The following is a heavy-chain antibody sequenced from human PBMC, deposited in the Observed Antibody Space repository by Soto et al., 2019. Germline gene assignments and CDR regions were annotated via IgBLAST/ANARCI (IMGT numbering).Heavy chain of an antibody. J-gene: IGHJ5*02. CDR1: GGSISSSSFH. Sequence: QLQLQESGPGLVKPSETLSLTCTVSGGSISSSSFHWGWIRQPPGKGREWIGSIYYSGSTYYSPSLKSRVTXSXXXSXXQFSLKLSSVTAADAAVYYCARRERAAGTDWWFDPWGQGTLVTVSS. D-gene: IGHD6-13*01. CDR2: IYYSGST. V-gene: IGHV4-39*01. CDR3: ARRERAAGTDWWFDP.